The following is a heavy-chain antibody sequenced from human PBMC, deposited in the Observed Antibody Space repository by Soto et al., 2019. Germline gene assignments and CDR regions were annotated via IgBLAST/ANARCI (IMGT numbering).Heavy chain of an antibody. Sequence: GESLKISCKGSGYSFTSYWIGWVRQMPGKGLEWMGIIYPGDSDTRYSPSFQGQVTISADKSISTAYLQWSSLKASDTAMYYCASLAIGTIIRGAPDFWGQGTLVTVSS. CDR1: GYSFTSYW. CDR3: ASLAIGTIIRGAPDF. J-gene: IGHJ4*02. CDR2: IYPGDSDT. D-gene: IGHD3-10*01. V-gene: IGHV5-51*01.